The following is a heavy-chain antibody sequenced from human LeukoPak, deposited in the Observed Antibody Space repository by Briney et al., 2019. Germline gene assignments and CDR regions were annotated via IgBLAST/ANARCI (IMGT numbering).Heavy chain of an antibody. CDR2: INHSGST. V-gene: IGHV4-34*01. CDR1: GGSFSGYY. CDR3: ARAPEFAFDI. Sequence: KTSETLSLTCAVYGGSFSGYYWSWIRRPPGKGLEWIGEINHSGSTNYNPSLKSQVTISVDTSKNQFSLKLSSVTAADTAVYYCARAPEFAFDIWGQGTMVTVSS. D-gene: IGHD3-10*01. J-gene: IGHJ3*02.